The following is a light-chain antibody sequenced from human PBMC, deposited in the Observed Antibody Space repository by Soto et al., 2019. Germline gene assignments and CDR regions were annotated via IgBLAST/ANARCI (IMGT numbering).Light chain of an antibody. CDR2: GAS. CDR3: QQCFSTPLRT. J-gene: IGKJ4*01. V-gene: IGKV1-39*01. CDR1: QSISTF. Sequence: DIQMTQSPSSLSASVGDRVTITCRASQSISTFLNWYQQKPGKAPKLLIYGASNLEIGVPSTFSGSGSGTDFTLIISSLQPEDFATYYCQQCFSTPLRTFGGGTKVEIK.